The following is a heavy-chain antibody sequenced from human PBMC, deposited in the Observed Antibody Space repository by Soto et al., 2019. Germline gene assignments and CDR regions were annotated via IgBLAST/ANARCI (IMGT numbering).Heavy chain of an antibody. CDR3: VRDWAHYDSSGPWDY. J-gene: IGHJ4*02. CDR2: IKQDGSEK. V-gene: IGHV3-7*01. D-gene: IGHD3-22*01. CDR1: GFTFSSYW. Sequence: PGGSLRLSCAASGFTFSSYWMSWVRQAPGKGLEWVANIKQDGSEKYYVDSVKGRFTISRDNAKNSLYLQMNSLRSEDTAVYYCVRDWAHYDSSGPWDYWGQGTLVTVSS.